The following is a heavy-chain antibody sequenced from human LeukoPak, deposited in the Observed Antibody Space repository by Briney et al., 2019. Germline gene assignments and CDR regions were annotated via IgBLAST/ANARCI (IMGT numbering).Heavy chain of an antibody. CDR3: ARGNIVATILGGLHGTTAFDF. Sequence: PSETLSLTCGVSGGAFSDYYWRWIRQAPGKGLEWIGEMIQSGSSNYNPSLRSRVTISGDTSRNQFSLKLNSLTAADTAVYYCARGNIVATILGGLHGTTAFDFWGQGILVTVSS. CDR2: MIQSGSS. D-gene: IGHD5-12*01. CDR1: GGAFSDYY. J-gene: IGHJ4*02. V-gene: IGHV4-34*01.